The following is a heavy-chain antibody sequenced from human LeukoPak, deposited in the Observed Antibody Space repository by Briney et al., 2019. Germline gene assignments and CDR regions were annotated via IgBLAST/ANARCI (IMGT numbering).Heavy chain of an antibody. CDR3: ATTIIAATMDV. CDR2: MTNSRSY. CDR1: GFTLSTYS. D-gene: IGHD6-13*01. J-gene: IGHJ6*02. V-gene: IGHV3-21*01. Sequence: GGSLRLSCTVSGFTLSTYSLNWVRRAPGKGLEWVSLMTNSRSYYADSVKGRFTISRDNAKNSLYLQMNSLRAEDTAVYYCATTIIAATMDVWGQGTTVTVSS.